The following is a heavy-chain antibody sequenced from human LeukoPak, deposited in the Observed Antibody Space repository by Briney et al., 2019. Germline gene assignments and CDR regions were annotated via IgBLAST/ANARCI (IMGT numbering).Heavy chain of an antibody. V-gene: IGHV3-7*01. Sequence: GGSLRLSCAASGFNFRSYWMSWVRQAPGKGLEWVANINQDGSEKYNVDSVKGRFTISRDNSKNTLYLQVNSLRAEDTAVYYCARGTDSSGYPDAFDIWGQGTMVIVSS. CDR2: INQDGSEK. D-gene: IGHD3-22*01. J-gene: IGHJ3*02. CDR1: GFNFRSYW. CDR3: ARGTDSSGYPDAFDI.